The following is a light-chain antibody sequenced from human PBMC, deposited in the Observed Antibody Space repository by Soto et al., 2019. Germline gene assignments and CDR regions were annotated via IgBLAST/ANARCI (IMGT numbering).Light chain of an antibody. CDR3: SSYTNINTRACV. V-gene: IGLV2-14*01. CDR1: SSDIGGYNY. CDR2: EVT. Sequence: QSALTQAASVSGAPGQSITISCTGTSSDIGGYNYVSWYQQHPGKAPKVIIYEVTDRPSGVSNRFSGSKSGNTASLTISGLQAEDEAEYYCSSYTNINTRACVFGTGTKLTVL. J-gene: IGLJ1*01.